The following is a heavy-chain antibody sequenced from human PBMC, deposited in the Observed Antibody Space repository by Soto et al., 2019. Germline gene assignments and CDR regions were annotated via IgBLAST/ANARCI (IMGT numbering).Heavy chain of an antibody. J-gene: IGHJ6*02. D-gene: IGHD4-4*01. Sequence: GASVKVSSKASGYTFTIYGISWLRQAPAQGLEWMGWISAYNGNTNYAQKLQGRVTMTTDTSTSTAYMELRSLRSDDTAVYYCARDPVTTVYYYGMDVWGQGTTVTVSS. CDR2: ISAYNGNT. V-gene: IGHV1-18*04. CDR3: ARDPVTTVYYYGMDV. CDR1: GYTFTIYG.